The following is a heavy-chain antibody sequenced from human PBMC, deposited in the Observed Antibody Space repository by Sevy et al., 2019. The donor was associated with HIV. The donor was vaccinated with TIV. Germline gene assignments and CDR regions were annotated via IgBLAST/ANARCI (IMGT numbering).Heavy chain of an antibody. V-gene: IGHV4-59*01. D-gene: IGHD4-17*01. CDR1: GGSISTYY. J-gene: IGHJ4*02. CDR2: IYYSGST. CDR3: ASGAYDYGGNRLDY. Sequence: SETLSLTCTVSGGSISTYYWSWIRQPPGKGLEWIGYIYYSGSTNYSPSLMSRVTISVDTSKNQFSLKLSSVTAADTAVYYCASGAYDYGGNRLDYWGQGTLVTVSS.